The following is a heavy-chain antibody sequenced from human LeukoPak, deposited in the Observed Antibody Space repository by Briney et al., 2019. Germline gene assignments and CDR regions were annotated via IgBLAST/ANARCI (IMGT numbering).Heavy chain of an antibody. Sequence: GGSLRLSCAASGFTFSSYAMSWVREAPGKGLEWVSAISGSGGSTYYADSVKGRFTISRDNSKNTLYLQMNSLRAEDTAVYYCAKRVGATKSNFDYWGQGTLVTVSS. CDR1: GFTFSSYA. D-gene: IGHD1-26*01. J-gene: IGHJ4*02. CDR2: ISGSGGST. CDR3: AKRVGATKSNFDY. V-gene: IGHV3-23*01.